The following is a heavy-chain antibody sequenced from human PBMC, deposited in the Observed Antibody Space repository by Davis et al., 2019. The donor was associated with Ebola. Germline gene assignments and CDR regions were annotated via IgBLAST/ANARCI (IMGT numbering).Heavy chain of an antibody. Sequence: HTGGSLRLSCAASGFTFSSYSMNWVRQAPGKGLVWVSRINDDGSSTTYADFVRGRFTISRDNAKNTLYLQMNSLRAEDTAVYYCASLGTTISPPLFDPWGQGTLVTVSS. D-gene: IGHD3-9*01. CDR2: INDDGSST. J-gene: IGHJ5*02. CDR1: GFTFSSYS. V-gene: IGHV3-74*01. CDR3: ASLGTTISPPLFDP.